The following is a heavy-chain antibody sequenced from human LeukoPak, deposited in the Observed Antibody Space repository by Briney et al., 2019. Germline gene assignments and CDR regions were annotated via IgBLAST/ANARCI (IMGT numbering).Heavy chain of an antibody. J-gene: IGHJ5*02. CDR2: IYHSGST. D-gene: IGHD3-10*01. CDR3: AREVGFGELSPWFDP. CDR1: GGSISSNNW. V-gene: IGHV4-4*02. Sequence: SGTLSLTCAVSGGSISSNNWRRWVRQPPGKGLEWIGEIYHSGSTNYNPSLKSRVTISVDKSKNQFSLKLSSVTAADTAVYYCAREVGFGELSPWFDPWGQGTLVTVSS.